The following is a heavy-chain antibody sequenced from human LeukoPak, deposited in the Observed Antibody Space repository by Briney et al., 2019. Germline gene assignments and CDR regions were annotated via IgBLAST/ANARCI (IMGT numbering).Heavy chain of an antibody. CDR1: GYSFTSYW. J-gene: IGHJ3*02. CDR2: IYPGDSDT. Sequence: GESLKISCKGSGYSFTSYWIGWVRQLPGKGLEWMGIIYPGDSDTRYSPSFQGQVTISADKSISTAYLQWSSLKASDTAIYYCARRNPLSGDVFDIWGQGTLVTVSS. CDR3: ARRNPLSGDVFDI. V-gene: IGHV5-51*01. D-gene: IGHD1-1*01.